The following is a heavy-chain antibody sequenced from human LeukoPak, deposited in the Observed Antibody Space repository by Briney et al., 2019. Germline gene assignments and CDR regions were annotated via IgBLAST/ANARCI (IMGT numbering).Heavy chain of an antibody. Sequence: SETLSLTCTVSGGSISSSSYYWGWIRQPPGKGLEWIGYIYYSGSTNYNPSLKSRVTISVDTSKNQFSLKLSSVTAADTAVYYCARESPSGYYGMDVWGQGTTVTVSS. J-gene: IGHJ6*02. V-gene: IGHV4-61*01. D-gene: IGHD3-10*01. CDR3: ARESPSGYYGMDV. CDR2: IYYSGST. CDR1: GGSISSSSYY.